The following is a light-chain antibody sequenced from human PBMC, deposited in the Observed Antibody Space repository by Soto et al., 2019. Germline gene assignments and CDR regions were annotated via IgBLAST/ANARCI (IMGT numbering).Light chain of an antibody. Sequence: QAVVTQPPSVSGAPGQRVTISCTGTSSNIGAFYYVQWYQQVPGRAPKLLIYGNGNRPSGVPDRFSGSRSGSSASLAITGLQPEDEADYYCQSYDTSLSGAVFGGGTKLTVL. CDR1: SSNIGAFYY. J-gene: IGLJ2*01. V-gene: IGLV1-40*01. CDR2: GNG. CDR3: QSYDTSLSGAV.